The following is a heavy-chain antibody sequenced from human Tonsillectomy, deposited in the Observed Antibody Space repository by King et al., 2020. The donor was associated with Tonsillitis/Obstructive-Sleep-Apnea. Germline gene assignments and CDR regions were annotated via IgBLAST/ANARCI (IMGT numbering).Heavy chain of an antibody. CDR2: ISGSGGST. J-gene: IGHJ3*02. CDR3: AKGGYSSSWYHANDAFDI. D-gene: IGHD6-13*01. Sequence: VQLVESGGGLVQPGGSLRLSCAASGFTFSSYARSWVRQAPGKGLEWVSAISGSGGSTYYADSVKGRFTISRDNSKNTLYLQMNSLRAEDTAVYYCAKGGYSSSWYHANDAFDIWGQGTMVTVSS. CDR1: GFTFSSYA. V-gene: IGHV3-23*04.